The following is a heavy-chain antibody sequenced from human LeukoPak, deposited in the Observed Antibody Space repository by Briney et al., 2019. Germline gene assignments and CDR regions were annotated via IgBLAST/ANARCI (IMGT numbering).Heavy chain of an antibody. CDR3: ARGYATAFDP. CDR2: IKQDGSEK. CDR1: GLTFSNYY. J-gene: IGHJ5*02. D-gene: IGHD2-2*01. V-gene: IGHV3-7*01. Sequence: PGGSLRLSCAASGLTFSNYYMSWVRQAPGKGLEWVANIKQDGSEKYYVDSVKGRFTISRDNAKNSLYLQMNSLRAEDTAVFYCARGYATAFDPWGQGALVTVSS.